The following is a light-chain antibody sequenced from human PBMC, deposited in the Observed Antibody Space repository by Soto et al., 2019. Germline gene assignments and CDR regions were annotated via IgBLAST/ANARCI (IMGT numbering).Light chain of an antibody. V-gene: IGKV3-15*01. CDR1: QSVSSN. Sequence: IVLTHNSATLFPHPPARSTPSCRASQSVSSNIAWYQQKPGQAPSHLIYGASTSATGIPARFSGSGSGTEFTLTISSRLHADFVTSYYHQHGQRGMTFGQGTRLEIK. CDR3: HQHGQRGMT. J-gene: IGKJ5*01. CDR2: GAS.